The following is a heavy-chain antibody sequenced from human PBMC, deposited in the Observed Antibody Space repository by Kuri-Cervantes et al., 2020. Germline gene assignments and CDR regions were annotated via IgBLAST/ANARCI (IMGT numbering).Heavy chain of an antibody. D-gene: IGHD4-17*01. Sequence: GESLKISCAASGFTFSSYWMSWVRQAPGKGLEWVAVIWYDGSNKYYADSVKGRFTTSRDNAKNSLYLQMNSLRAEDTAVYYCARSNDYGDSFDYWGQGTLVTVSS. J-gene: IGHJ4*02. CDR2: IWYDGSNK. V-gene: IGHV3-33*08. CDR1: GFTFSSYW. CDR3: ARSNDYGDSFDY.